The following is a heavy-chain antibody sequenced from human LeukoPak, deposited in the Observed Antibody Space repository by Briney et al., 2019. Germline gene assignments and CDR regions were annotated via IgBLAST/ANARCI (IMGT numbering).Heavy chain of an antibody. CDR3: ARDQSSAFDH. CDR1: GFTFSTYT. V-gene: IGHV3-33*08. D-gene: IGHD3-22*01. J-gene: IGHJ4*02. CDR2: IWYDGSNK. Sequence: GGSLRLSCAASGFTFSTYTMNWVRQAPGKGLEWVAFIWYDGSNKFYADSVKGRFTISRDNSKNTLYLQMNSLRAEDTAVYYCARDQSSAFDHWGQGTLVTVSS.